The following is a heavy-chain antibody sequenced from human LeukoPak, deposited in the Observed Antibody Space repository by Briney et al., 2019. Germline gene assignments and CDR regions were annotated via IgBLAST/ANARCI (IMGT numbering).Heavy chain of an antibody. Sequence: SQTLSLTCAISGDSVSSNSAAWNWIRQSPSRGLEWLGRTYYRSKWYNDYAVSVRGRISFNPDTSKNQFSLQLNSVTPEDTAVYFCARAQTGKIDYWGRGTLVTVSS. CDR3: ARAQTGKIDY. V-gene: IGHV6-1*01. D-gene: IGHD7-27*01. J-gene: IGHJ4*02. CDR2: TYYRSKWYN. CDR1: GDSVSSNSAA.